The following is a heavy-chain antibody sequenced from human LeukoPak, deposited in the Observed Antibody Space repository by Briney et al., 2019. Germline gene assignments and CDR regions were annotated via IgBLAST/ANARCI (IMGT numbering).Heavy chain of an antibody. CDR2: ISGSGAGT. D-gene: IGHD3-10*01. CDR1: GFTFSSYA. V-gene: IGHV3-23*01. CDR3: AKGLGYYYGSGSARYAFDI. Sequence: GGSLRLSCAASGFTFSSYAMSWVRQAPGKGLEWVSGISGSGAGTYYADSVKGRFTISRDNAKNTLYLQMNSLRAEDTAVYYCAKGLGYYYGSGSARYAFDIWGQGTMVTVSS. J-gene: IGHJ3*02.